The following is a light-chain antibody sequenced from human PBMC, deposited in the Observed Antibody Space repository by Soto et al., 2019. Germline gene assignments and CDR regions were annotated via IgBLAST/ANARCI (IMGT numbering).Light chain of an antibody. CDR3: QQRSNWPPT. Sequence: EIVLTQSPATLSLSPGERATLSCRASQSVSSYLAWYQQKPGQAPRLLIYDASNRATGIPARFSSSGSGTDFTLTISSLEPEDFAVYYCQQRSNWPPTFGQGTKV. J-gene: IGKJ1*01. V-gene: IGKV3-11*01. CDR1: QSVSSY. CDR2: DAS.